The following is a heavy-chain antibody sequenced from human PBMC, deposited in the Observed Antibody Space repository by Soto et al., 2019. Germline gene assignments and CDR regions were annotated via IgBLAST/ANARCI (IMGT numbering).Heavy chain of an antibody. CDR3: VTDLNWQGH. CDR1: GYGFTRYA. V-gene: IGHV1-3*01. CDR2: INAGNGNT. Sequence: ASVKVSCKAAGYGFTRYAMHWVRQAPGQRLEWMGWINAGNGNTKYSQKFQGRVTITRDTSASTAYMELNSLRDEDSAVYYCVTDLNWQGHWGQGTLVTVSS. J-gene: IGHJ4*02.